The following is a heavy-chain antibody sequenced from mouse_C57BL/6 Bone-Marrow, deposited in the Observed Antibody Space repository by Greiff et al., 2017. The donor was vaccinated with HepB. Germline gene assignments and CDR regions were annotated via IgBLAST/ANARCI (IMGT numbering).Heavy chain of an antibody. D-gene: IGHD1-1*02. CDR2: SRNKANDYTT. CDR1: GFTFSDFY. V-gene: IGHV7-1*01. CDR3: ARDDGYRYFDV. Sequence: EVHLVESGGGLVQSGRSLRLSCATSGFTFSDFYMEWVRQAPGKGLEWIAASRNKANDYTTEYSASVKGRFIVSRDTSQSILYLQMNALRAEDTAIYYCARDDGYRYFDVWGTGTTVTVSS. J-gene: IGHJ1*03.